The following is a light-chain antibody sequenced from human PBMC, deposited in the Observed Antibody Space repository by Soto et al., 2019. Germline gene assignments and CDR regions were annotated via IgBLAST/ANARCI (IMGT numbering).Light chain of an antibody. CDR3: QYFDRGLDGYV. CDR2: ADT. V-gene: IGLV1-40*01. CDR1: SSNLGAGYD. J-gene: IGLJ1*01. Sequence: QSVLTQPPSRSGAPGQRVTISCTWTSSNLGAGYDAHWVQFLPGKAPKLLIFADTIRRPGVPDRFSGSKSGTSASLAITGLQTEDEAEYICQYFDRGLDGYVFGSGTKVTVL.